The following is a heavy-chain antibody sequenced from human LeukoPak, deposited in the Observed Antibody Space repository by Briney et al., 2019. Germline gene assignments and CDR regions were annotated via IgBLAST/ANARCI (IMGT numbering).Heavy chain of an antibody. V-gene: IGHV3-48*03. CDR3: AKADGIAVAGSFFDY. CDR1: RFTFSSYE. J-gene: IGHJ4*02. D-gene: IGHD6-19*01. CDR2: ISGSGIK. Sequence: GGSLRLSCAASRFTFSSYEMNWVRQAPGKGLEWVSYISGSGIKHYADSVKGRFTISRDNSKNTLYLQMNSLRAEDTAVYYCAKADGIAVAGSFFDYWGQGTLVTVSS.